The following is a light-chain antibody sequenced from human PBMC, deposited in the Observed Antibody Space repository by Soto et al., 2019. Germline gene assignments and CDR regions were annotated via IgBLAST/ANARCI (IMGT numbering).Light chain of an antibody. CDR1: QSINTK. V-gene: IGKV1-39*01. CDR3: QQSYKIPPT. Sequence: DFLMTQSPSSLSASVGDRVTITCRASQSINTKLNWYQQKPGKVPNLLIYAASSLQTGVPSRFSGSGYGTDFTLTISSLRPEDFATYYCQQSYKIPPTFGPGTKVDIK. CDR2: AAS. J-gene: IGKJ1*01.